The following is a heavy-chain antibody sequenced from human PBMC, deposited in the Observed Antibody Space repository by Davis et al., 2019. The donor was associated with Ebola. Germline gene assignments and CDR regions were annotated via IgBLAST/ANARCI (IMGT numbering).Heavy chain of an antibody. V-gene: IGHV1-69*13. J-gene: IGHJ6*02. CDR2: IIPIFGTA. CDR1: GGTFSSSA. Sequence: SVKVSCKASGGTFSSSAISWVRQAPAQGLEWMGGIIPIFGTASYAQKFRGRVTITADESTSTAYMELSSLRSEDTAVYYCARGVYGDYGVLYYYYGMDVWGQGTTVTVSS. CDR3: ARGVYGDYGVLYYYYGMDV. D-gene: IGHD4-17*01.